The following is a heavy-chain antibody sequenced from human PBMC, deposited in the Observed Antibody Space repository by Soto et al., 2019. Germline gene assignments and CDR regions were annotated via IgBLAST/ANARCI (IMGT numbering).Heavy chain of an antibody. Sequence: QEQLVQSGAEVKKPGASVKVSCKTSGYTFTDYDINWVRQATGQGLEWIGWMNPNSGETGYAQKFQGRVTMTRRASLSTASLELSSLRSEDTAVYYCARVAVAARPRWYNWFDPWGQGTLVTVSS. CDR2: MNPNSGET. CDR1: GYTFTDYD. J-gene: IGHJ5*02. V-gene: IGHV1-8*01. CDR3: ARVAVAARPRWYNWFDP. D-gene: IGHD2-15*01.